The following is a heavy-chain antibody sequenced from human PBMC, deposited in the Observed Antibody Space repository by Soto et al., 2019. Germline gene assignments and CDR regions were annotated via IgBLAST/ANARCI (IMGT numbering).Heavy chain of an antibody. V-gene: IGHV4-59*01. Sequence: SGTLSLTCTVSGGSISSYYWGWIRQPPGKGLEWIGYIHYSGSTKSNPSLKSRVTISVDTSRNQVSLKLSSVTAADSAVYFCARARYQLLHPYYYGMDVWGQGTTATVSS. CDR1: GGSISSYY. J-gene: IGHJ6*02. CDR3: ARARYQLLHPYYYGMDV. CDR2: IHYSGST. D-gene: IGHD2-2*01.